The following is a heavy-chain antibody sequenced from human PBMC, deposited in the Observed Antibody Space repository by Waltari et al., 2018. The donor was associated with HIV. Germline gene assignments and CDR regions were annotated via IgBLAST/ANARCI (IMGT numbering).Heavy chain of an antibody. CDR3: AREGTYGAAYDY. J-gene: IGHJ4*02. CDR2: MYYNGTA. Sequence: QVQLQESGPGLVNPSETLSLTCSVSDGSITYYYWSWLRQPPGKGLEWIGYMYYNGTANYNPPLTSRATIAVDTTKNDFFLKLASVTAADTAVYYCAREGTYGAAYDYWGQGIRVTVSS. D-gene: IGHD2-15*01. CDR1: DGSITYYY. V-gene: IGHV4-59*12.